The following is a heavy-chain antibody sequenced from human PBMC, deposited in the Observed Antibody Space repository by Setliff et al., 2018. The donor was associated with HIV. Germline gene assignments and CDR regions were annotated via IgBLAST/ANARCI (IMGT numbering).Heavy chain of an antibody. D-gene: IGHD4-4*01. V-gene: IGHV4-39*07. Sequence: SETLSLTCTVSGGSISSSSYYWGWIRQPPGKGLEWIGSFYYRGNTYYNPSLKSRVTISVDASRNQFSLKLSSVTAADTAVYYCAREPDSIPYDYWGQGTLVTVSS. CDR3: AREPDSIPYDY. J-gene: IGHJ4*02. CDR1: GGSISSSSYY. CDR2: FYYRGNT.